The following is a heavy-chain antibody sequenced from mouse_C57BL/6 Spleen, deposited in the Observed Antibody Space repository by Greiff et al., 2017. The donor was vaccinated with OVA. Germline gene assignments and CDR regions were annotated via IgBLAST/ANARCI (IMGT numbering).Heavy chain of an antibody. CDR3: ARGDYYYGSSYGYVDV. D-gene: IGHD1-1*01. CDR1: GYTFTDYN. V-gene: IGHV1-18*01. J-gene: IGHJ1*03. CDR2: INPNNGGT. Sequence: VQLKQSGPELVKPGASVKIPCKASGYTFTDYNMDWVKQSHGKSLEWIGDINPNNGGTIYNQKFKGKATLTVDKSSSTAYMELRSLTSEDTAVYYCARGDYYYGSSYGYVDVWGTGTTVTVSS.